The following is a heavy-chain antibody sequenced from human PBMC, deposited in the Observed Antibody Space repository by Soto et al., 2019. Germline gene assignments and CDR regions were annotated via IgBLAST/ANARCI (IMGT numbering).Heavy chain of an antibody. D-gene: IGHD6-13*01. V-gene: IGHV3-30*04. CDR1: GFTFSSYA. Sequence: GGSLRLSCAASGFTFSSYAMHWVRQAPGKGLEWVAVISYDGSNKYYADPVKGRFTISRDNSKNTLYLQMNSLRAEDTAVYSCARSGGNYSSSWYFDYWGQGTLVTVSS. CDR3: ARSGGNYSSSWYFDY. CDR2: ISYDGSNK. J-gene: IGHJ4*02.